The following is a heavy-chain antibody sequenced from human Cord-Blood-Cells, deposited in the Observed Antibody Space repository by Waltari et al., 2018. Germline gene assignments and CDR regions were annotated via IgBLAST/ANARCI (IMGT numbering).Heavy chain of an antibody. D-gene: IGHD6-6*01. CDR3: AREDSSSSDRRWSDY. CDR2: SIPILGTA. V-gene: IGHV1-69*01. J-gene: IGHJ4*02. CDR1: GGTFSSYA. Sequence: QVQLVQSGAEVKKPGSSVKVSCKASGGTFSSYAISWVRQAPGQGLEGMGGSIPILGTANYAQKFQGRVTITADESTSTAYMELSSLRSEDTAVYYCAREDSSSSDRRWSDYWGQGTLVTVSS.